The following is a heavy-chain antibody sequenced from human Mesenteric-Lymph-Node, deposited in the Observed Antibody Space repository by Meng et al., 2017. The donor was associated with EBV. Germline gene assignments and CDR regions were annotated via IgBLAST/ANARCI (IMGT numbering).Heavy chain of an antibody. CDR2: ISAYNSNT. CDR1: GYTFTNFG. D-gene: IGHD3-22*01. CDR3: ARISDYDSSGLDY. Sequence: QLQLGQSGVEMKKPGGSVKVTCTASGYTFTNFGSTLVQQAPGQGLEWLGWISAYNSNTDYAQSLQGRVIMTIDTSTSKAYMDLRSLRPDDTAVYYCARISDYDSSGLDYWGQGTLVTVSS. V-gene: IGHV1-18*01. J-gene: IGHJ4*02.